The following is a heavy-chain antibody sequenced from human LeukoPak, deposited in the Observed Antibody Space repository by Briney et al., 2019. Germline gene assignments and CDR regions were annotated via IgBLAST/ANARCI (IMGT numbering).Heavy chain of an antibody. J-gene: IGHJ5*02. CDR2: INHSGST. V-gene: IGHV4-34*01. CDR1: GGSFSGYY. Sequence: KPSETLSLTCAVYGGSFSGYYWSWIRQPPGKGLEWIGEINHSGSTNYNPSLKSRVTISVDTSKNQFSLKLSSVTAADTAVYYCARAQNWFDPWSQGTLVTVSS. CDR3: ARAQNWFDP.